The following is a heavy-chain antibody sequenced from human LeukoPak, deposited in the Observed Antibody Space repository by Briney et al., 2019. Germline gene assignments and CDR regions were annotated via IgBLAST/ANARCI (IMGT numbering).Heavy chain of an antibody. V-gene: IGHV4-34*01. CDR1: GGSFSGYY. J-gene: IGHJ4*02. D-gene: IGHD3-3*01. CDR3: ARRGVAIWPGYFDY. Sequence: PSETLSLTCAVYGGSFSGYYWSWIRQPPGKGLEWIGEINHSGSTSYNPSLKSRVTISVDTSKNQFSLKLSSVTAADTAVYYCARRGVAIWPGYFDYWGQGTLVTVSS. CDR2: INHSGST.